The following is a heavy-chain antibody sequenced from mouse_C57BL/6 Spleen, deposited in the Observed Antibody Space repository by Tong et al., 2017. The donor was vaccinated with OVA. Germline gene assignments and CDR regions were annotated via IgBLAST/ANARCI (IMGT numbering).Heavy chain of an antibody. CDR2: IYPGDGDT. J-gene: IGHJ1*03. D-gene: IGHD1-1*01. CDR3: TRRDYYGSSPWYFDV. CDR1: GYAFSSYW. Sequence: VQLQESGAELVKPGASVKISCKASGYAFSSYWMNWVKQRPGKGLEWIGQIYPGDGDTNYNGKFKGKAILTADKSSSTAYMELRSLTSEDSAVYYCTRRDYYGSSPWYFDVWGTGTTVTVSS. V-gene: IGHV1-80*01.